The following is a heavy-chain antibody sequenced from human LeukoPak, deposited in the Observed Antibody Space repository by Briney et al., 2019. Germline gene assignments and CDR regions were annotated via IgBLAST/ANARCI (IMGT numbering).Heavy chain of an antibody. CDR1: GDSVSSNSAA. V-gene: IGHV6-1*01. CDR2: TYYRSKWFN. Sequence: SQTLSLTCAISGDSVSSNSAAGNWIRQSPSRGLEWLGRTYYRSKWFNDYAISVKSRITINPDTSKNQFSLQLNSVTPEDTAVYYCARDRGIAAAGYFGLWGRGTLVTVSS. CDR3: ARDRGIAAAGYFGL. D-gene: IGHD6-13*01. J-gene: IGHJ2*01.